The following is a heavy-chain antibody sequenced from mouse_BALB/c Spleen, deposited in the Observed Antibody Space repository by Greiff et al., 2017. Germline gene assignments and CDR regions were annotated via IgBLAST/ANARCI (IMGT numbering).Heavy chain of an antibody. CDR2: IYPGDGDT. J-gene: IGHJ4*01. V-gene: IGHV1-80*01. CDR1: GYAFSSYW. D-gene: IGHD1-1*01. Sequence: VQLQQSGAELVRPGSSVKISCKASGYAFSSYWMNWVKQRPGQGLEWIGQIYPGDGDTNYNGKFKGKATLTADKSSSTAYMQLSSLTSEDSAVYFCARDGSSNYWGQGTSVTVSS. CDR3: ARDGSSNY.